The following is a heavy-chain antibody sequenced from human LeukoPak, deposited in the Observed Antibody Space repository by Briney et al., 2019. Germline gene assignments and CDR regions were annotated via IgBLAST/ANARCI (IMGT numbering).Heavy chain of an antibody. J-gene: IGHJ4*02. CDR2: ISSSGSYT. D-gene: IGHD5-12*01. V-gene: IGHV3-11*03. CDR1: GFTFSDYY. Sequence: SLRLSCAASGFTFSDYYMSWIRQAPGKGLEWVSYISSSGSYTNYADSVKGRFTISRDNAKNSLYLQMNSLRAEDTAVYYCATSISSGYDFFDYWGQGTLVTVSS. CDR3: ATSISSGYDFFDY.